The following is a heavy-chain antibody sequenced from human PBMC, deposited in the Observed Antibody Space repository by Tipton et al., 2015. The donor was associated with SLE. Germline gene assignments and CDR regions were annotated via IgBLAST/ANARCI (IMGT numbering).Heavy chain of an antibody. J-gene: IGHJ2*01. CDR1: GGSISSYY. Sequence: TLSLTCTVSGGSISSYYWSWIRQPPGKGLEWIGEINHSGSTNYNPSLKSRVTISVDTSKNQFSLKLSSVTAADTAVYYCARHGVRGHELWYFDLWGRGTLVTVSS. CDR3: ARHGVRGHELWYFDL. V-gene: IGHV4-34*01. D-gene: IGHD3-10*01. CDR2: INHSGST.